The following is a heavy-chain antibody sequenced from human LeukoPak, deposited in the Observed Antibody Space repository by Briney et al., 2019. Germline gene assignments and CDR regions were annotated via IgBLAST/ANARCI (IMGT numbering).Heavy chain of an antibody. CDR2: INHSGST. D-gene: IGHD3-10*01. CDR3: ARAPTFIYYGSGSPTDYYGMDV. CDR1: GGSFSGYY. J-gene: IGHJ6*02. Sequence: PSETLSLTCAVYGGSFSGYYWSWIRQPPGKGLEWIGEINHSGSTNYNPSLKSRVTISVDTSKNQFSLKLSSVTAADTAVYYCARAPTFIYYGSGSPTDYYGMDVWGQGTTVTVSS. V-gene: IGHV4-34*01.